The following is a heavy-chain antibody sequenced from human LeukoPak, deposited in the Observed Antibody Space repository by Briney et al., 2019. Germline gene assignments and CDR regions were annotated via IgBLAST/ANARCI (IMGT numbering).Heavy chain of an antibody. CDR1: GFSFNMHA. Sequence: PGGSLRLSCGASGFSFNMHAMHWVRQAPGKGLEWVAVISYDGIKKYFADSVKGRFTISRDNSKNTLYLQMNSLRAEDTAVYYCAKVYCGGDCYSHFDYWGQGSLVTVCS. D-gene: IGHD2-21*02. CDR2: ISYDGIKK. J-gene: IGHJ4*02. V-gene: IGHV3-30*18. CDR3: AKVYCGGDCYSHFDY.